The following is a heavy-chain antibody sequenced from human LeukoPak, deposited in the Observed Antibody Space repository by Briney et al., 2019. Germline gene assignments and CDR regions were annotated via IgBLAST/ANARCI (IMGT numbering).Heavy chain of an antibody. CDR1: GGSISSYY. CDR2: MYHSGST. CDR3: ARGFRGDNFDY. D-gene: IGHD7-27*01. J-gene: IGHJ4*02. Sequence: SETLSLTCTVSGGSISSYYWGWIRQPPGKGLEWIGTMYHSGSTNYNPSLKSRVTISVDTSKNQFSLKLSSVTAADTAVYFCARGFRGDNFDYWGQGTLVTVSS. V-gene: IGHV4-59*08.